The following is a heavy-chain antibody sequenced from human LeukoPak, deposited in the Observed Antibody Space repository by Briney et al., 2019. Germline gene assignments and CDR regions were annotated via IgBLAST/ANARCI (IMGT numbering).Heavy chain of an antibody. J-gene: IGHJ5*02. Sequence: PSETLSLTCTVSGGSISSSSYYWGWIRQPPGKGLEWIGSIYYSGSTYYNPSLKSRVTISVDTSKNQFSLKLSSVTAADTAVYYCARGLILDDSGWFDPWGQGTLVTVSS. CDR3: ARGLILDDSGWFDP. D-gene: IGHD3-16*01. CDR2: IYYSGST. V-gene: IGHV4-39*07. CDR1: GGSISSSSYY.